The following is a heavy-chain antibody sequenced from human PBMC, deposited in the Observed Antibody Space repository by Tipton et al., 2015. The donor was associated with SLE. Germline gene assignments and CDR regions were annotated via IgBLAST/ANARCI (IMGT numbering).Heavy chain of an antibody. J-gene: IGHJ4*02. D-gene: IGHD6-19*01. V-gene: IGHV1-69*06. Sequence: QLVQSGAEVKKPGSSVKVSCTASGGTFSIYSITWVRQAPGQGLEFMGGILPMFGTTNYAQKFQARVTLATDTSTSTAYMELRSLRSDDTAVYYCAIRSVSGLGSVDYWGQGTLVTVSS. CDR3: AIRSVSGLGSVDY. CDR1: GGTFSIYS. CDR2: ILPMFGTT.